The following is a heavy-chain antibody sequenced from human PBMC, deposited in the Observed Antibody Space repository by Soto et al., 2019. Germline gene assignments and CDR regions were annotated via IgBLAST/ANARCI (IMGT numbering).Heavy chain of an antibody. J-gene: IGHJ4*02. CDR3: AKGGRQWLVTSDFNY. V-gene: IGHV3-30*18. CDR1: GFTFRNYK. Sequence: GGSLRLSCEASGFTFRNYKMNWVRQAPGKGLEWVAVVSHDRRNTHYADSVKGRFTISRDSSKNTVSLEMTSLRAEDTAVYYCAKGGRQWLVTSDFNYWGQGALVTVSS. D-gene: IGHD6-19*01. CDR2: VSHDRRNT.